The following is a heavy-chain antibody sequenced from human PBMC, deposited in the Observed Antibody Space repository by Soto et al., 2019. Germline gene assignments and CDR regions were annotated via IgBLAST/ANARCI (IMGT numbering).Heavy chain of an antibody. J-gene: IGHJ6*02. CDR3: ARGHYGMDV. CDR1: GFTFSSYA. CDR2: ISSSSS. V-gene: IGHV3-21*01. Sequence: GGSLRLSCAASGFTFSSYAMSWVRQAPGKGLEWVSSISSSSSYADSVKGRFTISRDNAKSSLYLQMNSLRAEDTAVYYCARGHYGMDVWGQGTTVTVSS.